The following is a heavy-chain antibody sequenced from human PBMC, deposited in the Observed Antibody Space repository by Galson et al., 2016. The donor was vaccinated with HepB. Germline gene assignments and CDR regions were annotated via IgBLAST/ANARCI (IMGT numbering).Heavy chain of an antibody. CDR1: GYSLTEVS. D-gene: IGHD3-10*01. Sequence: SVKVSCKVSGYSLTEVSMHWVRQAPGKGLEWMGGFEPEDGETIYAQKFQGRVTVTEDASTDTAYMELSSLRSDDTAVYYCARVGPRYYGSGSRSWYFDLWGRGTLVTVSS. V-gene: IGHV1-24*01. CDR2: FEPEDGET. CDR3: ARVGPRYYGSGSRSWYFDL. J-gene: IGHJ2*01.